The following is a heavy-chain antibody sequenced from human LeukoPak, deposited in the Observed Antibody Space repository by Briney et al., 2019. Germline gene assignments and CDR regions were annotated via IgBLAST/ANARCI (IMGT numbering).Heavy chain of an antibody. V-gene: IGHV1-24*01. CDR2: FDPEDGET. CDR3: ATIPTKGQKADY. J-gene: IGHJ4*02. CDR1: GYTLTELS. Sequence: ASVKVSCRVSGYTLTELSMHWVRQAPGKGLEWMGGFDPEDGETIYAQKFQGRVTMTEDTSTDTAYMELISLRSEDTAVYYCATIPTKGQKADYWGQGTLVTVSS.